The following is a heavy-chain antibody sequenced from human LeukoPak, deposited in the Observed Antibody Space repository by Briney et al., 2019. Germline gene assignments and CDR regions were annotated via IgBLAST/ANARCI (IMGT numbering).Heavy chain of an antibody. CDR2: ISSSSSYI. D-gene: IGHD6-19*01. Sequence: GGSLRLSCAASGFTFSDYYMSWIRQAPGKGLEWVSYISSSSSYINYADSVKGRFTISRDNSKNTLYLQMNSLRAEDTAVYYCAKGIHSGPSLFDYWGQGTLVTVSS. J-gene: IGHJ4*02. CDR1: GFTFSDYY. V-gene: IGHV3-11*05. CDR3: AKGIHSGPSLFDY.